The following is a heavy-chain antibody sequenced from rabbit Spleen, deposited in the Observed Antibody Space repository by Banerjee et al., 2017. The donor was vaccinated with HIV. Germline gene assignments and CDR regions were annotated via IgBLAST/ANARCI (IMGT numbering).Heavy chain of an antibody. CDR2: IYTGDGTT. J-gene: IGHJ6*01. D-gene: IGHD8-1*01. V-gene: IGHV1S40*01. CDR1: GFSFSSRYF. Sequence: QSLEESGGDLVKPGASLTLTCTASGFSFSSRYFMSWVRQAPGKGLEWIACIYTGDGTTNYASWAKGRFTISKTSSTMVTLQVTSLTAADTATYFCARDAGTSFSTYGMDLWGPGTLVTVS. CDR3: ARDAGTSFSTYGMDL.